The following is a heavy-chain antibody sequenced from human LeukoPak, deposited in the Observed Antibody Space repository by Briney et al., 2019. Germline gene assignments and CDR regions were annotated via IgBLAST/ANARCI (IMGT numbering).Heavy chain of an antibody. Sequence: GGSLRLSCAASGFTFSSYAMTWVRQAPGKGLEWVSTIRGSGIGTHYEDSVKGRFTISRDNSKNTLYLQVSSLRAEDTAVYYCTIVRVVIDYWGQGTLVTVSS. CDR3: TIVRVVIDY. D-gene: IGHD3-3*01. V-gene: IGHV3-23*01. CDR2: IRGSGIGT. CDR1: GFTFSSYA. J-gene: IGHJ4*02.